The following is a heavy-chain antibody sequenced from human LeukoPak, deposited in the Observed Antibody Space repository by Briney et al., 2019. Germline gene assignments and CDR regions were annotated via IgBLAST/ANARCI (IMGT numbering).Heavy chain of an antibody. CDR1: GGTFSSYA. CDR3: ASSTPGAHCSSTSCLTPRIDY. Sequence: ASVKVSCKASGGTFSSYAISWVRQAPGQGLEWMGGIIPIFGTANYAQKFQGRVTITADESTSTAYMELCSLRSEDTAVYSCASSTPGAHCSSTSCLTPRIDYWGQGTLVTVSS. CDR2: IIPIFGTA. D-gene: IGHD2-2*01. V-gene: IGHV1-69*01. J-gene: IGHJ4*02.